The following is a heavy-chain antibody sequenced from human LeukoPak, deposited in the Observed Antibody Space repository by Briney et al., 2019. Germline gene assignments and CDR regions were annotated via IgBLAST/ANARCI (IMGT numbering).Heavy chain of an antibody. CDR3: ARAYYDLWSSFDY. V-gene: IGHV4-61*02. CDR1: GGSISSGSYC. CDR2: IYTSGST. D-gene: IGHD3-3*01. J-gene: IGHJ4*02. Sequence: PSETLSLTCTVSGGSISSGSYCWSWIRQPAGKGLEWIGRIYTSGSTNYNPSLKSRVTISVDPSKNQCSLKLTSVTAADTAVYYCARAYYDLWSSFDYWGQGTLVTVSS.